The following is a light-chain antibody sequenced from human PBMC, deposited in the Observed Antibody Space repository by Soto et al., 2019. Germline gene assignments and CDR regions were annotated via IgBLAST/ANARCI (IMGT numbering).Light chain of an antibody. CDR3: QQRNSYPRT. J-gene: IGKJ2*01. V-gene: IGKV1-9*01. CDR2: AAS. CDR1: QGINIF. Sequence: DIQLTQSPSFLSASVGDRVTITCRASQGINIFLAWFQQKPGKAPNLLISAASTLQSGVPSRFIGSGYDTELTLTITSLQPEDSGNYYCQQRNSYPRTFGQGTKVEIK.